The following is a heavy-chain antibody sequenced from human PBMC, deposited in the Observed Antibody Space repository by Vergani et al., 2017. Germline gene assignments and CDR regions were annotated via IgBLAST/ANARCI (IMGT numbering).Heavy chain of an antibody. Sequence: EVQLVESGGGLVKPGGSLRLSCAASGFTFSSYSMNWVRQAPGKGLEWVSSISSSSSYIYYADSVKGRFTISRDNAKNSLYLQMNSLRAEDTAVYYCARGREYCGGDCFWYFDLWGRGTLVTVSS. CDR1: GFTFSSYS. CDR3: ARGREYCGGDCFWYFDL. J-gene: IGHJ2*01. V-gene: IGHV3-21*01. CDR2: ISSSSSYI. D-gene: IGHD2-21*02.